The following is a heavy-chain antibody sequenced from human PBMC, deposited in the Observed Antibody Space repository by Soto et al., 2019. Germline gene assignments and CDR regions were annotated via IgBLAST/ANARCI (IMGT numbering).Heavy chain of an antibody. CDR1: GFTFSSYS. J-gene: IGHJ6*02. D-gene: IGHD1-26*01. CDR2: ISSSGSTI. CDR3: ASGRVGKRYYYGMDV. Sequence: GGSLRLSCAASGFTFSSYSMNWVRQAPGKGLEWVSYISSSGSTIYYADSVKGRFTISRDNAKNSLYLQMNSLRDEDTAVYYCASGRVGKRYYYGMDVWGQGTTVTVSS. V-gene: IGHV3-48*02.